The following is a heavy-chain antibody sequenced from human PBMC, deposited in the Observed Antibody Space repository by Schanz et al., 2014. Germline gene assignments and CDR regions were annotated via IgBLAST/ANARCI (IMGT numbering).Heavy chain of an antibody. D-gene: IGHD3-3*01. V-gene: IGHV1-18*01. CDR1: EYSFTSYS. CDR2: ISVYTGNT. CDR3: ARSAGRDFWSGYYTRFDY. J-gene: IGHJ4*02. Sequence: QIQLVQSGPEVKKPGATVKVSCKASEYSFTSYSMHWVRQAPGQRLEWVGWISVYTGNTKYGQKVQGRVTMTTDTSTSTVYMELRSLRSDDTAVYYCARSAGRDFWSGYYTRFDYWGQGTLVTVSS.